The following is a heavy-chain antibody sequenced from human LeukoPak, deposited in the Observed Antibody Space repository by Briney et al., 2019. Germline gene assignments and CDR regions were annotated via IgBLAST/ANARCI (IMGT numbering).Heavy chain of an antibody. V-gene: IGHV1-8*02. CDR1: GYTFTSYD. CDR2: MNPNSGNT. CDR3: ATVNDYGDYEQFDY. D-gene: IGHD4-17*01. Sequence: ASVKVSCKASGYTFTSYDINWVRQATGQGLEWMGWMNPNSGNTGYAQKFQGRVTMTEDTSTDTAYMELSSLRSEDTAVYYCATVNDYGDYEQFDYWGQGTLVTVSS. J-gene: IGHJ4*02.